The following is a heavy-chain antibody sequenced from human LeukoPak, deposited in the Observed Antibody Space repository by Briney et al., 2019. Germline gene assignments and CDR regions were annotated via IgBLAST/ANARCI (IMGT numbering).Heavy chain of an antibody. CDR3: ARHFRGDYVFDY. J-gene: IGHJ4*02. D-gene: IGHD3-10*01. CDR1: GGSISSYY. Sequence: SETLSLTCTVSGGSISSYYWSWIRQPPGKGLEWFGYIYTSGSTNYNPSLKSRVTISVDTSKNQFSLKLSSVTAADTAVYYCARHFRGDYVFDYWGQGTLVTVSS. CDR2: IYTSGST. V-gene: IGHV4-4*09.